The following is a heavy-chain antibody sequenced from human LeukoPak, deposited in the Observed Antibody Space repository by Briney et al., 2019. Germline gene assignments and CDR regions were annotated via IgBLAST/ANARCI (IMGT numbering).Heavy chain of an antibody. CDR2: IIPIFGTA. D-gene: IGHD3-22*01. CDR1: GGTFSSYA. Sequence: SVKVSCKASGGTFSSYAISWVRQAPGQGLEWMGRIIPIFGTANYAQKFQGRVTITTDESTSTAYMELSSLRSEDTAVYFCATDSHDSSGYFSIDYWGQGTLVTVSS. CDR3: ATDSHDSSGYFSIDY. V-gene: IGHV1-69*05. J-gene: IGHJ4*02.